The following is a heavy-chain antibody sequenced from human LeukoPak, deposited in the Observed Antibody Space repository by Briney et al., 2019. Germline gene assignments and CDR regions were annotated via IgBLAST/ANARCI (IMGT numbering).Heavy chain of an antibody. Sequence: GGSLRLSCAASGFTFSSYWMSSVRQAPGKGLEWVANIKQDGSETNYVDSVKGRFTISRDNAKNSLYLQTDSLRAEDTAVYYCAREGGDAFDIWLERAMVSVSS. CDR2: IKQDGSET. J-gene: IGHJ3*02. CDR3: AREGGDAFDI. D-gene: IGHD3-16*01. V-gene: IGHV3-7*01. CDR1: GFTFSSYW.